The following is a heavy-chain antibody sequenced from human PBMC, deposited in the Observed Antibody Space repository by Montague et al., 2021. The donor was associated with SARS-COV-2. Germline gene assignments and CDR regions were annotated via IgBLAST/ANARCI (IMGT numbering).Heavy chain of an antibody. D-gene: IGHD3-10*01. Sequence: CAISGDSVAGNRRASDGNTHAPSTDVDLVCRIYHETKWFYDYAVSIKSRLTIKPDTSKNQFSLQLNSVTPEDTAVYYCVRDIGSAGIYYYYCMDVWGQGTRVAVS. CDR1: GDSVAGNRRA. CDR2: IYHETKWFY. V-gene: IGHV6-1*01. J-gene: IGHJ6*02. CDR3: VRDIGSAGIYYYYCMDV.